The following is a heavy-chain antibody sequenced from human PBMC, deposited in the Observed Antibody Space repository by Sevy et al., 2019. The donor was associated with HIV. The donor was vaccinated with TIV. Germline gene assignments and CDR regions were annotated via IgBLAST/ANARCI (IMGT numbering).Heavy chain of an antibody. J-gene: IGHJ4*02. CDR3: AKDIGATVIAVFAN. Sequence: GGSLRLSCAASGFTFDDFAMHWVRQVPGKGLEWVSGFNWDSGSVAYADSVKGRFTISRDNAKNALFLQMNSLRAEDTALYYCAKDIGATVIAVFANWGQGIQVTVSS. D-gene: IGHD4-17*01. V-gene: IGHV3-9*01. CDR1: GFTFDDFA. CDR2: FNWDSGSV.